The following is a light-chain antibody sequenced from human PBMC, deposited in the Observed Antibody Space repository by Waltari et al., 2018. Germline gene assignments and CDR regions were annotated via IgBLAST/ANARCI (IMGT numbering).Light chain of an antibody. Sequence: DTVLTQTPLSSPVPLGQPASISCRSSQSLADGDGTTFLSWLHQRPGQPPRLLIYKISNRLSGVPDRFSGSGAGTDFTLIISSLEPEDFAVYYCQHRGHWPPEATFGPGTKVDIK. CDR1: QSLADGDGTTF. CDR2: KIS. J-gene: IGKJ3*01. V-gene: IGKV2-24*01. CDR3: QHRGHWPPEAT.